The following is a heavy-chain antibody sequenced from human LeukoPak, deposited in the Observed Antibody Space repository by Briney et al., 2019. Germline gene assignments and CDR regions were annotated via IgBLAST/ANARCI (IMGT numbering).Heavy chain of an antibody. CDR2: ISASGTTT. J-gene: IGHJ4*02. D-gene: IGHD2-2*01. CDR3: ARDHCSSNSCFFDY. V-gene: IGHV3-48*03. Sequence: PGGSLRLSCAASGFAFSSHEMNWVRQAPGKGLEWLSYISASGTTTYQADSVKGRFTSSRDNAKKSLYLQMNSLRAEDTAVYYCARDHCSSNSCFFDYWGQGTLVTVSP. CDR1: GFAFSSHE.